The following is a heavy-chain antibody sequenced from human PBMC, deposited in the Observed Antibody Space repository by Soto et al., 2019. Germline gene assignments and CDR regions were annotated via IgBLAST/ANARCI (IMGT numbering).Heavy chain of an antibody. D-gene: IGHD5-18*01. CDR1: GGSISSGGYY. J-gene: IGHJ4*02. CDR2: IYYSGST. V-gene: IGHV4-31*03. CDR3: ARSLSVDTAMVYGY. Sequence: QVQLQESGPGLVKPSQTLSLTCTVSGGSISSGGYYWSWIRQHPGKGLEWIGYIYYSGSTYYNPSLKSRVTISVDTSKNQFPLKLSSVTAADTAVDYCARSLSVDTAMVYGYWGQGTLVTVSS.